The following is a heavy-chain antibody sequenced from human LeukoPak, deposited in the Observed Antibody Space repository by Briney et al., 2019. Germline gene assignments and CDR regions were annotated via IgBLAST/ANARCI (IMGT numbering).Heavy chain of an antibody. D-gene: IGHD2-2*01. J-gene: IGHJ5*02. Sequence: GGSLRLSCAGSRFTFSSYWMHWVRQAPGKGLVWVSCINSDGSSTKYADSVKGRFTVSRDNAKNTLYQQMNSLRVEDTAVYYCARAFSSLGLDPWGQGTLVTVSS. CDR2: INSDGSST. CDR1: RFTFSSYW. CDR3: ARAFSSLGLDP. V-gene: IGHV3-74*03.